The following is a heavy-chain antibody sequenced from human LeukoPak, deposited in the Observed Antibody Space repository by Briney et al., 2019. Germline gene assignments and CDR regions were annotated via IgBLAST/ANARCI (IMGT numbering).Heavy chain of an antibody. J-gene: IGHJ3*02. CDR1: GGSISSDY. CDR2: VSYSGST. Sequence: PSETLSLTCTVSGGSISSDYWSWIRQPPGKGVEWIGYVSYSGSTNYNPSLKSRVTISLDTSKNQFSLKLRSVTAADTAVYYCARLGYKGFDIWGQGTMVTTSS. CDR3: ARLGYKGFDI. D-gene: IGHD5-12*01. V-gene: IGHV4-59*08.